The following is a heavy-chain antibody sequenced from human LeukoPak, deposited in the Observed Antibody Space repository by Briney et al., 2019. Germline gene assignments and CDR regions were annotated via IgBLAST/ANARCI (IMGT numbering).Heavy chain of an antibody. CDR3: ARFNKWLQNWFDP. D-gene: IGHD6-19*01. CDR2: IYYSGST. Sequence: PSETLSLTCTVSGGSISSYYWSWIRQPPGKGLEWIGYIYYSGSTNYNPSLKSRVTISVDTSKNQVSLKLSSVTAADTAVYYCARFNKWLQNWFDPWGQGTLATVSS. V-gene: IGHV4-59*12. J-gene: IGHJ5*02. CDR1: GGSISSYY.